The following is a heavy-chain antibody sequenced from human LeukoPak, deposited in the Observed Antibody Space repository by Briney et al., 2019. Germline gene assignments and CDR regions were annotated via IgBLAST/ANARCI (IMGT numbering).Heavy chain of an antibody. CDR3: AREVVAAAGTVDY. V-gene: IGHV4-59*01. D-gene: IGHD6-13*01. Sequence: SETLSLTCTVSGGSISSFYWSWIRQPPGKGLEWIGYIYYSGSTKYNPSLKSRVTISVDTSKNQFSLKLSSVTAADTAVYYCAREVVAAAGTVDYWGQGALVTVSS. CDR2: IYYSGST. CDR1: GGSISSFY. J-gene: IGHJ4*02.